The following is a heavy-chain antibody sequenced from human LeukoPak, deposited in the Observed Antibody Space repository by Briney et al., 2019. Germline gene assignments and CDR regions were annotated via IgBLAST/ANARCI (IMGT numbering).Heavy chain of an antibody. Sequence: ASVKVSCKASGYTFTSYGISWVRQAPGQGLEWMGWISAYNGNTNYAQKLQGRVTMTTDTSTSTAYMELRSLRSDDTAVYYCAREPLGYCSSTSCFQHNWFDPWGQGTLVTVSS. J-gene: IGHJ5*02. CDR1: GYTFTSYG. D-gene: IGHD2-2*01. CDR2: ISAYNGNT. CDR3: AREPLGYCSSTSCFQHNWFDP. V-gene: IGHV1-18*01.